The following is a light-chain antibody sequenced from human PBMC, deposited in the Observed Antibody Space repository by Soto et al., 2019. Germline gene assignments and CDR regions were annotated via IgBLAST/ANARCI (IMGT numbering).Light chain of an antibody. CDR1: QSISSY. Sequence: DIQMTQSPSSLSISVGDRVTITCRASQSISSYLNWYQQKPGKAPKLQIYASSNLQSGVPSRFSGNGSGTDFTLTISSLQPEDFATYYCQQSHITPYTFGQGTKLDI. J-gene: IGKJ2*01. CDR2: ASS. V-gene: IGKV1-39*01. CDR3: QQSHITPYT.